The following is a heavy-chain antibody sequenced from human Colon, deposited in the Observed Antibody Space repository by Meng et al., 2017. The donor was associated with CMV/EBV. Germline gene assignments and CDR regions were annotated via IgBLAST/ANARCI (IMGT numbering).Heavy chain of an antibody. V-gene: IGHV3-23*03. D-gene: IGHD3-16*01. CDR2: IYSGRSIT. CDR1: GFSFSSYA. CDR3: ARRGTGGRSFDY. J-gene: IGHJ4*02. Sequence: GESLKISCAASGFSFSSYAMSWVRQAPGKGLDWVSVIYSGRSITYYADSVKGRFTISRDNSKNTLYLQMISLRAEDTAVYYCARRGTGGRSFDYWGQGTLVTVSS.